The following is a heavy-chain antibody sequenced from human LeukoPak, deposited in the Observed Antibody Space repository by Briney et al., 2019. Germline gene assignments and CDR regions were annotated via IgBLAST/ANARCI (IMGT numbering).Heavy chain of an antibody. CDR1: GFTFSSYS. Sequence: GGSLRLSCAASGFTFSSYSMNWVRQAPGKGLEWVSSNSSSSSYIYYADSVKGRFTISRDNAKNSLYLQMNSLRAEDTAVYYCARSFSGEPPYYGMDVWGQGTTVTVCS. CDR2: NSSSSSYI. V-gene: IGHV3-21*01. CDR3: ARSFSGEPPYYGMDV. J-gene: IGHJ6*02. D-gene: IGHD1-26*01.